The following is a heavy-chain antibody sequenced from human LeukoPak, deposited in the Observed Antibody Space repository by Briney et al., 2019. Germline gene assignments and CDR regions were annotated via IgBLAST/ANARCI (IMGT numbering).Heavy chain of an antibody. Sequence: GGSLRLSCAASRFSFSSYGMHWVRQAPGKGLEWVAYLQYDRTNVQYADSVRGRFTISRDKATNSLYLQMNSLRKEDTALYYCARDLMMEGRYFYHYMDVWGKGTTVTVSS. CDR1: RFSFSSYG. V-gene: IGHV3-30*02. CDR3: ARDLMMEGRYFYHYMDV. J-gene: IGHJ6*03. D-gene: IGHD2-8*01. CDR2: LQYDRTNV.